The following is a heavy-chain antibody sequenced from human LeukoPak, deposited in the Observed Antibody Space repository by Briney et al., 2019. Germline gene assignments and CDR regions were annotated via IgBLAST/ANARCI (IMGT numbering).Heavy chain of an antibody. CDR1: GFTFSSYA. V-gene: IGHV3-23*01. CDR3: AKRQFGSGSSYAFDI. J-gene: IGHJ3*02. D-gene: IGHD3-10*01. CDR2: ITNSGGST. Sequence: GGSLRLSCAASGFTFSSYAMSWVRQAPGKGLEWVSAITNSGGSTYYADSVKGRFTLSRDNSKSTLYLQMNSLRAEDTAVYYCAKRQFGSGSSYAFDIWGQGTMVTVSS.